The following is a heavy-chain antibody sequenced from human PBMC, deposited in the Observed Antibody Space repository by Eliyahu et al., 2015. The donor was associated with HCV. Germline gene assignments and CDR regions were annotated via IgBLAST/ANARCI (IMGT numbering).Heavy chain of an antibody. Sequence: QVQLQESGPGLVKPSEILSLTCAVSGGPISGSFLXWIRQPPGKGLXXFGYXYSSGSTTYXPSLESRLTISVDTSKNHLFLKLRSVTAADTAVYFCARGGYSKVDAFDIWGQGTMVTVSS. D-gene: IGHD4-11*01. V-gene: IGHV4-59*01. CDR2: XYSSGST. CDR1: GGPISGSF. CDR3: ARGGYSKVDAFDI. J-gene: IGHJ3*02.